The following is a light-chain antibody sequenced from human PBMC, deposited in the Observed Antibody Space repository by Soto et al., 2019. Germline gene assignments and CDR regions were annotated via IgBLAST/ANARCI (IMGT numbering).Light chain of an antibody. J-gene: IGLJ2*01. CDR1: SGDVGGYNF. V-gene: IGLV2-11*01. Sequence: QSVLTQPRSVSGSPGQSVTISCTGTSGDVGGYNFVSWYQQHPGKAPTLMIFDVSQRPSGVPDRFSGSKSGNTASLTISGLQADDEAGYYCAAWDDRLSGLVFGRGTKLTVL. CDR3: AAWDDRLSGLV. CDR2: DVS.